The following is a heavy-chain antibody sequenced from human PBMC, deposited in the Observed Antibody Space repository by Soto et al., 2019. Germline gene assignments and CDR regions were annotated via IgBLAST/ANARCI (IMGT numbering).Heavy chain of an antibody. CDR3: ARDLWGYCGTDCYPLDV. V-gene: IGHV4-59*12. CDR2: IYYTGST. J-gene: IGHJ6*02. Sequence: PSETLSLTCTVSGGSISSYYWSWIRQHPGEGLEWIGYIYYTGSTYYNPSLKSRITISLRTSKNQFSLSLSSVTAADTAVYYCARDLWGYCGTDCYPLDVWGQGTTVTVSS. D-gene: IGHD2-21*02. CDR1: GGSISSYY.